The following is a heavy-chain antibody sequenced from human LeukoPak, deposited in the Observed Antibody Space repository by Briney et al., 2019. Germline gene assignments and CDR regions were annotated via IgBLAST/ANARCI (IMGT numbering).Heavy chain of an antibody. V-gene: IGHV4-31*03. CDR2: IYNSGST. CDR3: ARGAPPDS. J-gene: IGHJ4*02. Sequence: SQTLSLTCIVSGASFSTGDYYWNWIRQHPGKGLEWIGYIYNSGSTYYNTFLKSRVTISVDTSKNHFSLRLTSVTAADSAVYYCARGAPPDSWGQGTLVTVSS. CDR1: GASFSTGDYY.